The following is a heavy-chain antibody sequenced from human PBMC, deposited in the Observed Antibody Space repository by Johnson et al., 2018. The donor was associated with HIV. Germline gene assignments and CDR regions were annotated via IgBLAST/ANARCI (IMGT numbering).Heavy chain of an antibody. J-gene: IGHJ3*02. Sequence: EVQLVESGGGLVQPGGSLRPSCAASGFTFSSYWMHWVRQAPGTGLVWVSRINSDGSSTSYADSVKGRFPISRDNDKNTLYLQMNSLRAEDTAVYYCAREGDGYNYDAFDIWGQGTMVTVSS. CDR3: AREGDGYNYDAFDI. CDR2: INSDGSST. D-gene: IGHD5-24*01. CDR1: GFTFSSYW. V-gene: IGHV3-74*01.